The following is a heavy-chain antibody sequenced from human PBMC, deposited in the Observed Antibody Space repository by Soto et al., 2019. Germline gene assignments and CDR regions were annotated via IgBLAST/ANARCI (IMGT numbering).Heavy chain of an antibody. Sequence: ASVKVSCKASGYTFTGYYMHWVRQAPGQGLEWMGWINPNSGGTNYAQKFQGRVTMTRDTSISTAYMELSRLRSDDTAVYYCARDQRDYDFWSGYSGCGMDVWGQGTTVTVSS. V-gene: IGHV1-2*02. CDR2: INPNSGGT. CDR3: ARDQRDYDFWSGYSGCGMDV. CDR1: GYTFTGYY. J-gene: IGHJ6*02. D-gene: IGHD3-3*01.